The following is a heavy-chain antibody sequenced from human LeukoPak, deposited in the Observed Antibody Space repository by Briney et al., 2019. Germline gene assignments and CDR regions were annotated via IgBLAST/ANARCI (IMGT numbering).Heavy chain of an antibody. D-gene: IGHD2-21*01. J-gene: IGHJ4*02. CDR3: ARPAADCGGDCYWAFDY. CDR1: GFTFSSYA. CDR2: ISGSGGST. Sequence: GGSLRLSCAASGFTFSSYAMSWVCQAPGKGLEWVSAISGSGGSTYYADSVKGRFTISRDNSKNTPYLQMNSLRAEDTAMYYCARPAADCGGDCYWAFDYWGQGTLVTVSS. V-gene: IGHV3-23*01.